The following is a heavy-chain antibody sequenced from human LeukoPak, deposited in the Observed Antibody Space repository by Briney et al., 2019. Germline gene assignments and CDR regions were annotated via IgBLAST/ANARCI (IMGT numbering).Heavy chain of an antibody. CDR2: IYHSGST. V-gene: IGHV4-30-2*01. Sequence: PSETLSLTCTVSGDSITSNDDYWRWIRQPPGKGLEWIGYIYHSGSTYYNPSLKSRVTISVDTSNNQFSLNLASVTAADTAVYYCARVGVFGYCTRDSCHSPLDYWGQGTLVTVSS. J-gene: IGHJ4*02. D-gene: IGHD2-15*01. CDR1: GDSITSNDDY. CDR3: ARVGVFGYCTRDSCHSPLDY.